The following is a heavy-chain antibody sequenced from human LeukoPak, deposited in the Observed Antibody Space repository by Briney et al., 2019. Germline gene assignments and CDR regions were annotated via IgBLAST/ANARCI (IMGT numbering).Heavy chain of an antibody. V-gene: IGHV3-11*04. CDR3: ATSPVISRD. D-gene: IGHD2-21*01. CDR2: ISSSGSTI. Sequence: GGSLRLSCAASGFTFSDYYMSWIRQAPGKGLEWVSYISSSGSTIYYADSVKGRFTISRDNAKNTLYLQMNALRVEDTAVYYCATSPVISRDWGQGTLVTVSS. J-gene: IGHJ4*02. CDR1: GFTFSDYY.